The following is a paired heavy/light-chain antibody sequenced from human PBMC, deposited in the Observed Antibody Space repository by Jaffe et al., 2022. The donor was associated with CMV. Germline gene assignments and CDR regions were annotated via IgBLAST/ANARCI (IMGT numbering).Heavy chain of an antibody. J-gene: IGHJ4*02. CDR3: ARGGKTLNYYDSSGYWTPDY. CDR2: INPNSGGT. CDR1: GYTFTGYY. D-gene: IGHD3-22*01. Sequence: QVQLVQSGAEVKKPGASVKVSCKASGYTFTGYYMHWVRQAPGQGLEWMGWINPNSGGTNYAQKFQGRVTMTRDTSISTAYMELSRLRSDDTAVYYCARGGKTLNYYDSSGYWTPDYWGQGTLVTVSS. V-gene: IGHV1-2*02.
Light chain of an antibody. J-gene: IGKJ3*01. Sequence: DIQMTQSPSSLSASVGDRVTITCRASQGISNYLAWFQQKPGKAPKSLIYAASSLQSGVPSKFSGSGSGTDFTLTISSLQPEDFATYYCQQYNSYPPTFGPGTKVDIK. CDR3: QQYNSYPPT. CDR1: QGISNY. V-gene: IGKV1-16*02. CDR2: AAS.